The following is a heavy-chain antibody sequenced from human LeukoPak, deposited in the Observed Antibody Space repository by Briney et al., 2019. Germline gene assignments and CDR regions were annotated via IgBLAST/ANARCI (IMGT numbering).Heavy chain of an antibody. V-gene: IGHV3-74*01. J-gene: IGHJ4*02. CDR3: VSLGYCSTSSCQP. CDR1: GFTFSNYL. D-gene: IGHD2-2*01. CDR2: ITSDGGST. Sequence: GGSLRLSCAASGFTFSNYLMHWVRQAPGKGLVWVSRITSDGGSTHYADSVKGRFTISRDNAKNTLYLQMNSLTAEDTAVYYCVSLGYCSTSSCQPWGQGTLVTVSS.